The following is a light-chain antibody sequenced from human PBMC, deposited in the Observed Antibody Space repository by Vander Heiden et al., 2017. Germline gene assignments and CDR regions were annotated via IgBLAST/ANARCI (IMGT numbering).Light chain of an antibody. CDR3: QHYGFSPPVT. CDR1: QSVSNNH. Sequence: LVLTQSPGTLSLSPGERATFSCRASQSVSNNHLAWYQQKPGQAPRLLISHASSRAAGIPDRFSGSGSGTDFTLTISRLGPEDFAVYYCQHYGFSPPVTFGGGTKVAIK. J-gene: IGKJ4*01. V-gene: IGKV3-20*01. CDR2: HAS.